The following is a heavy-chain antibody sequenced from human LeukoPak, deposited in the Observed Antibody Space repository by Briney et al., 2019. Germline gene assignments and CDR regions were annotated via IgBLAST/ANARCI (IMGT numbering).Heavy chain of an antibody. V-gene: IGHV4-34*01. J-gene: IGHJ4*02. CDR2: INHSGST. Sequence: SETLSLTCALYGGSFSVYYWSSIRHPPGKGLEWNREINHSGSTNSNTSLKSRVTISVDTSKNHFSLKLTSLTSATTPVLYCARGGGSGLYCYDSSGYIGYWGQGTLVTVSS. D-gene: IGHD3-22*01. CDR1: GGSFSVYY. CDR3: ARGGGSGLYCYDSSGYIGY.